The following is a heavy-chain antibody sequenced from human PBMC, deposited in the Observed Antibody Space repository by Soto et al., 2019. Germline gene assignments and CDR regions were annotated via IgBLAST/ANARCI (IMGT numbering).Heavy chain of an antibody. CDR1: GFTFDDYA. V-gene: IGHV3-9*01. CDR3: AKDISPGGYCSGGSCYSVGSGPYYYYGMDV. J-gene: IGHJ6*02. Sequence: PGGSLRLSCAASGFTFDDYAMHWVRQAPGKGLEWVSGISWNSGSIGYADSVKGRFTISRDNAKNSLYLQMNSLRAEDTALYYCAKDISPGGYCSGGSCYSVGSGPYYYYGMDVWGQGTTVTAP. D-gene: IGHD2-15*01. CDR2: ISWNSGSI.